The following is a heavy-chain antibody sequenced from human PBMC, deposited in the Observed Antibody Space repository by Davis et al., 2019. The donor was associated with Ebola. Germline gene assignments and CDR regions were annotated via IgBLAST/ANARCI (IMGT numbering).Heavy chain of an antibody. V-gene: IGHV4-4*02. CDR2: IYHSGTT. Sequence: MPSETLSLTCAVSGGSISSSDWWTWARQPPGKGLEWIGEIYHSGTTNYNPSLKSRVTISVDRSKNQFSLRLNSVTAADTAVYYCAMDAAANYYYYGLDVWGKGTTVTVSS. J-gene: IGHJ6*04. D-gene: IGHD6-13*01. CDR1: GGSISSSDW. CDR3: AMDAAANYYYYGLDV.